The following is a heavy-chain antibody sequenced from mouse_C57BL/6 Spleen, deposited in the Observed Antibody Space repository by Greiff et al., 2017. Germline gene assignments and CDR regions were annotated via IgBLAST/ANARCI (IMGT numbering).Heavy chain of an antibody. CDR1: GYSITSGYY. V-gene: IGHV3-6*01. CDR3: ARVSNYDYFDY. CDR2: ISYDGSN. J-gene: IGHJ2*01. D-gene: IGHD2-5*01. Sequence: VQLKESGPGLVKPSQSLSLTCSVTGYSITSGYYWNWIRQFPGNKLEWMGYISYDGSNNYNPSLKNRISITRDTSKNQFFLKLNSVTTEDTATYYCARVSNYDYFDYWGQGTTLTVSS.